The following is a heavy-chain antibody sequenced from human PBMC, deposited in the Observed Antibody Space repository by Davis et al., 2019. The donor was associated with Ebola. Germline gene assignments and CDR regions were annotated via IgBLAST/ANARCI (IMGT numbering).Heavy chain of an antibody. V-gene: IGHV3-30*03. D-gene: IGHD5-12*01. CDR2: ISYDGSNK. Sequence: GGSLRLSCAASGFTFSSYGMHWVRQAPGKGLEWVADISYDGSNKYYADSVKGRFTISRDNSKNTLYLQMNSLRAEDTAVYYCARDRVGSGYLYGMDVWGQGTTVTVSS. J-gene: IGHJ6*02. CDR3: ARDRVGSGYLYGMDV. CDR1: GFTFSSYG.